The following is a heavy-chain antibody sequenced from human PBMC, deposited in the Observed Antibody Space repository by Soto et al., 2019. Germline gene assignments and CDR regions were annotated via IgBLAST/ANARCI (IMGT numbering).Heavy chain of an antibody. J-gene: IGHJ4*02. CDR2: ISYDGSNK. CDR1: GFTFSSYG. CDR3: GTYSGYESYYFDY. Sequence: GGSLRLSCAASGFTFSSYGMHWVRQAPGKGLEWVAVISYDGSNKYYADSVKGRFTISRDNSKNTLYLQMNSLRAEDTAVYYCGTYSGYESYYFDYWGQGTLVTVSS. V-gene: IGHV3-30*03. D-gene: IGHD5-12*01.